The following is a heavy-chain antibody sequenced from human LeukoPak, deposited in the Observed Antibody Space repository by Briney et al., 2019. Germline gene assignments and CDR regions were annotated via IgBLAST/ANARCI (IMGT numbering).Heavy chain of an antibody. V-gene: IGHV3-9*01. J-gene: IGHJ6*02. D-gene: IGHD2-21*02. CDR3: AKGGVTDYYYGMDV. CDR1: GFTFDDYA. CDR2: ISWNSGSI. Sequence: GRSLRLSCAASGFTFDDYAMHWVRQAPGKGLEWVSGISWNSGSIGYADSAKGRFTISRDNAKNSLYLQMNSLRAEDTALYYCAKGGVTDYYYGMDVWGQGTTVTVSS.